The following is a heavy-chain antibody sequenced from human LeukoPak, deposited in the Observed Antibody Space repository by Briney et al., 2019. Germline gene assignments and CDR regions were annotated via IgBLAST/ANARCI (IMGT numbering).Heavy chain of an antibody. D-gene: IGHD3-10*01. CDR3: ASSGSSGRIYY. Sequence: SETLSLTCTVSGGSISSYYWSWIRQPPGKGLEWIGYIYYSGSTNYNPSLKSRVTISVDTSKKQLSLKLSSVTAADTAVYYCASSGSSGRIYYWGQGTLVTVSS. V-gene: IGHV4-59*12. CDR2: IYYSGST. J-gene: IGHJ4*02. CDR1: GGSISSYY.